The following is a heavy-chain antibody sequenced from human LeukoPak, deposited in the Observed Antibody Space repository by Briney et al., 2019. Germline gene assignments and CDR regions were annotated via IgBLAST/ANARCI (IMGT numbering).Heavy chain of an antibody. CDR1: GFTFSSYW. CDR3: AREDYGGNSGNFDY. D-gene: IGHD4-23*01. J-gene: IGHJ4*02. CDR2: IKRDGSEK. Sequence: GGSLRLSCAASGFTFSSYWMSWVRQAPGKGLEWVANIKRDGSEKYYVDSVKGRFTISRDNAKNSLYLQMNSLRAEDTAVYYCAREDYGGNSGNFDYWGQGTLVTVSS. V-gene: IGHV3-7*01.